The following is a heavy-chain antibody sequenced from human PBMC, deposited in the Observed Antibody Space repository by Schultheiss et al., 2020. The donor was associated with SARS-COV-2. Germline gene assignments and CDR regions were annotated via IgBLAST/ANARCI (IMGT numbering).Heavy chain of an antibody. V-gene: IGHV4-4*02. Sequence: SETLSLTCAVSGGSISSSNWWSWIRQPPGKGLEWIGEINHSGSTNYNPSLKSRVTISVDTSKNQFSLKLSSVTAADTAVYYCARELAVAGYYYYGMDVWGQGTTVTVSS. CDR3: ARELAVAGYYYYGMDV. D-gene: IGHD6-19*01. CDR2: INHSGST. J-gene: IGHJ6*02. CDR1: GGSISSSNW.